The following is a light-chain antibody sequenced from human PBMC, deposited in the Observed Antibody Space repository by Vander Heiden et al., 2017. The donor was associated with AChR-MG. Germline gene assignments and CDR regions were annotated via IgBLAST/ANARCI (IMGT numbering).Light chain of an antibody. V-gene: IGLV3-25*03. Sequence: SYALTQPPSESASPGQTARITCSADVLSKQSVYWYQQRPGQAPVVVIFKDSERPSGIPERFSGSRSGTTVTLTISGVQPEDEADYYCQSADSTGTSYVFGAGTKVTVL. J-gene: IGLJ1*01. CDR1: VLSKQS. CDR3: QSADSTGTSYV. CDR2: KDS.